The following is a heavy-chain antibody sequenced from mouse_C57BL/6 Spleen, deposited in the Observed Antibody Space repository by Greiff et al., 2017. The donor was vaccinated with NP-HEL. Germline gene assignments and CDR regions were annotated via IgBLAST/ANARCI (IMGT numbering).Heavy chain of an antibody. D-gene: IGHD1-1*01. Sequence: QLPGTELVKPGASVKLSCKASGYTFTSYWMHWVKQRPGQGLEWIGNINPSNGGTNYNEKFKSKATLTVDKSSSTAYMQLSSLTSEDSAVYYCAYYYGSSYWYFDVWGTGTTVTVSS. CDR3: AYYYGSSYWYFDV. CDR2: INPSNGGT. CDR1: GYTFTSYW. J-gene: IGHJ1*03. V-gene: IGHV1-53*01.